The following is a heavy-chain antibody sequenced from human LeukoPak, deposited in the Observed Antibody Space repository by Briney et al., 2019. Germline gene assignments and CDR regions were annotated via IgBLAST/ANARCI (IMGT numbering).Heavy chain of an antibody. J-gene: IGHJ3*02. CDR3: ARDDSYGDYPSPPIAWAFDI. V-gene: IGHV4-39*07. CDR1: GGSISSSSYY. CDR2: IYYSGST. Sequence: SETLSLTCTVSGGSISSSSYYWGWIRQPPGKGLEWIGSIYYSGSTYYNPSLKSRVTISVDTSKNQFSLKLSSVTAADTAVYYCARDDSYGDYPSPPIAWAFDIWGQGTMVTVSS. D-gene: IGHD4-17*01.